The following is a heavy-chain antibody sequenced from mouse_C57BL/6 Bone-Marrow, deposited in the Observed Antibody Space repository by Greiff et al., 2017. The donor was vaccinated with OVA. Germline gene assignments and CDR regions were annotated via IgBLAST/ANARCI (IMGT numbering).Heavy chain of an antibody. CDR2: INPNSGST. CDR1: GYTFTSYW. Sequence: QVQLKQPGAELVKPGASVKLSCKASGYTFTSYWMNWVKQRPGQGLEWIGMINPNSGSTNYNEKFKSKATLTADKSSSTAYMQLSSLTSEDSAVYYCARGCFDYWGQGTTLTVSS. J-gene: IGHJ2*01. V-gene: IGHV1-64*01. CDR3: ARGCFDY.